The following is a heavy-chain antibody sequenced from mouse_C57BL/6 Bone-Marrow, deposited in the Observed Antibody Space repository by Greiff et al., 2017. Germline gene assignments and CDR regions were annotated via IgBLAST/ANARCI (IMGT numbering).Heavy chain of an antibody. V-gene: IGHV1-61*01. Sequence: VQLQQPGAELVRPGSSVKLSCKASGYTFTSYWMDWVQQRPGQGLEWIGNIYPSDSETHYNQKFKDKATLTVDKSSSTAYMQLSSLTSEDSAVYFCARSLYYKFAYWGQGTLVTVSA. CDR1: GYTFTSYW. CDR2: IYPSDSET. CDR3: ARSLYYKFAY. J-gene: IGHJ3*01. D-gene: IGHD2-1*01.